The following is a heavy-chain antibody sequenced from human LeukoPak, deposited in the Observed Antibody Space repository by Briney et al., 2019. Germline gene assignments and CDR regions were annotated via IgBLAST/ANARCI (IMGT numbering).Heavy chain of an antibody. CDR1: DGSFSGDY. CDR2: INHSGST. Sequence: PSETLSLTCAVYDGSFSGDYWSWIRQPPGKGLEWIGEINHSGSTNYNPSLKSRVTISVDTSKNQFSLKLSSVTAADTAVYYCASTIWRREKYAYYYYYYMDVWGKGTTVTVSS. D-gene: IGHD2-8*01. V-gene: IGHV4-34*01. J-gene: IGHJ6*03. CDR3: ASTIWRREKYAYYYYYYMDV.